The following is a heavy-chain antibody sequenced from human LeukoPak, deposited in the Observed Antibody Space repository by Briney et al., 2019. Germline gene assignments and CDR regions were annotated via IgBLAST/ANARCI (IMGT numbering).Heavy chain of an antibody. V-gene: IGHV3-30*02. Sequence: GASLRLSCAASGFTFSNYGMHWVRQAPGKGLEWVALIWYHGSDADYADSVKGRFTISKDNSKNMVYLQMDSLRVEDTAVYYCARVGGHFSDYWGQGTLVTVSS. J-gene: IGHJ4*02. CDR2: IWYHGSDA. CDR3: ARVGGHFSDY. D-gene: IGHD2/OR15-2a*01. CDR1: GFTFSNYG.